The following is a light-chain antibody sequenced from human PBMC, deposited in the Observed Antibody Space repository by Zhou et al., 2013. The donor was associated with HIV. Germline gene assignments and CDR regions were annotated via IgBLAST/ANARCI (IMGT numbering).Light chain of an antibody. V-gene: IGKV3-15*01. CDR3: QQYNKWPPWT. Sequence: EIVMTQSPATLSVSPGERVTLSCRASQTISTNLAWYQQIPGQAPRLLIYGASTRATGIPIRFSGSGSGTEFTLTITSLQSEDFAIYYCQQYNKWPPWTFGQGTKVEIK. J-gene: IGKJ1*01. CDR2: GAS. CDR1: QTISTN.